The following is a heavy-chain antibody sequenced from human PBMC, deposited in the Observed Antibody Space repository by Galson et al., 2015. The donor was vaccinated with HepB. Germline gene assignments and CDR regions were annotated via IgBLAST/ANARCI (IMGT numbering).Heavy chain of an antibody. CDR2: TSYDESNK. CDR3: AKDIRLWLCNYGMDV. CDR1: GFTFSSYA. Sequence: SLRLSCAASGFTFSSYAMHWVRQAPGKGLEWVAVTSYDESNKYYADSVKGRFTISRDNSKNTLYLQMNSLRAEDTAVYYCAKDIRLWLCNYGMDVWGQGTTVTVSS. V-gene: IGHV3-30*18. J-gene: IGHJ6*02. D-gene: IGHD5-18*01.